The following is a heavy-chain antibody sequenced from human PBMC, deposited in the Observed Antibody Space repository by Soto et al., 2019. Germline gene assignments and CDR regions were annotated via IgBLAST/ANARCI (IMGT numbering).Heavy chain of an antibody. CDR2: ISSRSSTI. J-gene: IGHJ6*02. V-gene: IGHV3-48*02. CDR1: GFTFSSYS. D-gene: IGHD2-2*01. CDR3: ARDFGDIVVVPAADSEGYYYYYGMDV. Sequence: EVQLVESGGGLVQPGGSLRLSCAASGFTFSSYSMNWVRQAPGKGLEWVSYISSRSSTIYYADSVKGRFTISRDNAKHSLYLQMNSLRDEDTAVYYCARDFGDIVVVPAADSEGYYYYYGMDVWGQGTTVTVSS.